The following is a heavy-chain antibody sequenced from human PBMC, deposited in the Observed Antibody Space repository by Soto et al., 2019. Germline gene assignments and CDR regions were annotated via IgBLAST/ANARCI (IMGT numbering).Heavy chain of an antibody. V-gene: IGHV3-30*18. D-gene: IGHD6-19*01. J-gene: IGHJ6*02. CDR1: GFTFNSYG. CDR2: ISYDGSHK. CDR3: AKMFSSGWSRGLDV. Sequence: PGGSLRLSCAASGFTFNSYGMHWVRQAPGKGLEWVAVISYDGSHKYYADSVKGRFTISRDNSQNTLDLQMNSLRVEDTVLYYCAKMFSSGWSRGLDVWGQGTTVTVSS.